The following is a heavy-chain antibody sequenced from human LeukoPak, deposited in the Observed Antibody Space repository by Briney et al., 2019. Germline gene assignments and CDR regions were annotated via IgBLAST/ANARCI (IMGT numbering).Heavy chain of an antibody. D-gene: IGHD6-13*01. CDR1: GFTFSSYW. CDR3: AKEAVAAAGPFDH. V-gene: IGHV3-23*01. Sequence: EGSLRLSCAASGFTFSSYWMSWVRQAPGKGLEWVAGLSGSGGGTSYADSVQGRFTISRDNPKNTLYLQMNSLRAEDTAIYYCAKEAVAAAGPFDHWGQGTLVTVSS. J-gene: IGHJ4*02. CDR2: LSGSGGGT.